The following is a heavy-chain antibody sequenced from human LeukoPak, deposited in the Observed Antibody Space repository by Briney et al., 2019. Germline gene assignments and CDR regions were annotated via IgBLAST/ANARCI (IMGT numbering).Heavy chain of an antibody. D-gene: IGHD3-16*02. CDR2: IKSKTDGGTT. CDR1: GFTFSNAW. J-gene: IGHJ1*01. Sequence: GGSLRLSCAASGFTFSNAWMSWVRQAPGKGLEWVGRIKSKTDGGTTDYAAPVKGRFTISRDDSKNTLYLQMNSLRAEDTAVYYCARDHYDYVWGSYPPFSAEYFQHWGQGTLVTVSS. CDR3: ARDHYDYVWGSYPPFSAEYFQH. V-gene: IGHV3-15*01.